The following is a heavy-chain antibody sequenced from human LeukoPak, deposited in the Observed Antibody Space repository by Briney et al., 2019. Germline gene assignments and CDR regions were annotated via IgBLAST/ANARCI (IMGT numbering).Heavy chain of an antibody. CDR3: ARGPQPSYSNSLYATFDY. CDR2: INPNSGGT. CDR1: GYTFTGYY. J-gene: IGHJ4*02. D-gene: IGHD4-11*01. Sequence: GASVKVSCKASGYTFTGYYTHWVRQAPGQGLEWMGWINPNSGGTNYAQKFQGRVTMTRDTSISTAYMELSRLRSDDTAVYYCARGPQPSYSNSLYATFDYWGQGTLVTVSS. V-gene: IGHV1-2*02.